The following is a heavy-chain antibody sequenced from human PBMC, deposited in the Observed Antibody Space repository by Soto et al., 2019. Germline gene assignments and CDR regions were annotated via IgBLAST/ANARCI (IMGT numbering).Heavy chain of an antibody. Sequence: PGGSVRLSCAASGFTFSSYAMSWVRQVPGEGLEWVSAISGSGGSIYYAVSVKGRFTISRDNSKNTLYLQMNSLRAEDTAVYYCAKDQGLPRLGYYYYYGMDVWGQGTTVTVSS. CDR1: GFTFSSYA. J-gene: IGHJ6*02. CDR2: ISGSGGSI. D-gene: IGHD3-16*01. V-gene: IGHV3-23*01. CDR3: AKDQGLPRLGYYYYYGMDV.